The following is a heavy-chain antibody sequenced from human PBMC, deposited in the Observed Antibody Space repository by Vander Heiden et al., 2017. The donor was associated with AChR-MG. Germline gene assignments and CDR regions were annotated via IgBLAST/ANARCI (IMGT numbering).Heavy chain of an antibody. J-gene: IGHJ4*02. V-gene: IGHV3-9*01. CDR2: ISWNSGSI. Sequence: EVQLVESGGGLVQPGRSLRPSCAASGFTFDDYAMHWVRQAPGKGLEWVSGISWNSGSIGYADSGKGRFTISRDNAKNSLYLQMNSLRAEDTALYYCAKSRRGYYFDYWGQGTLVTVSS. CDR1: GFTFDDYA. CDR3: AKSRRGYYFDY.